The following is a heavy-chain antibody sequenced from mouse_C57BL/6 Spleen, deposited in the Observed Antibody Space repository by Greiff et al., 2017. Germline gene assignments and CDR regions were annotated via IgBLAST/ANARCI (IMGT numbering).Heavy chain of an antibody. V-gene: IGHV1-12*01. D-gene: IGHD2-3*01. CDR3: ARNGYYSLDY. CDR1: GYTFTSYN. Sequence: QVQLQQSGAELVRPGASVKMSCQASGYTFTSYNMHWVKQTPRQGLEWIGAIYPGNGDPSSNQKFKGKATLTVDKSTSTAYMQLSSLTSEDAAVYFCARNGYYSLDYWGQGTTLTVSS. J-gene: IGHJ2*01. CDR2: IYPGNGDP.